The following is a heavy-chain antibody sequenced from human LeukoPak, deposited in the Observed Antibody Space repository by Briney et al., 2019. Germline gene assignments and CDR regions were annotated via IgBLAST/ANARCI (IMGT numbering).Heavy chain of an antibody. D-gene: IGHD6-19*01. Sequence: GGSLRLSCAASGFTFSSYSMNWVRQAPGKGLEWVSSIDFTSRYIYNADSVKGRFTISRDNAKNSLYLQMNSLRAEDTAVYYCARGGEGSSGWYDAFDIWGQGTMVTVSS. CDR3: ARGGEGSSGWYDAFDI. V-gene: IGHV3-21*01. J-gene: IGHJ3*02. CDR2: IDFTSRYI. CDR1: GFTFSSYS.